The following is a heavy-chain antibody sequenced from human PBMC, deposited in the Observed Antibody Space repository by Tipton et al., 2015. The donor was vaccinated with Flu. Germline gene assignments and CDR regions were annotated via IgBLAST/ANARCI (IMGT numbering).Heavy chain of an antibody. CDR1: GGSIRGYY. CDR3: ARGPPGPSIRAYYFDI. Sequence: GSLRLSCTVSGGSIRGYYWNWIRQFPGKGLEWIGFVYYTGSTNYKSSLKSRVTISTDTSTNQVSLKMNSVIAADTAVYYCARGPPGPSIRAYYFDIWGQGALVTVSS. D-gene: IGHD2-21*01. J-gene: IGHJ4*02. CDR2: VYYTGST. V-gene: IGHV4-59*01.